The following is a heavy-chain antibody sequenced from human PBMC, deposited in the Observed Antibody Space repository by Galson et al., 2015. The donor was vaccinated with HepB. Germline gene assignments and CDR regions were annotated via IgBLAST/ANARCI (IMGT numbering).Heavy chain of an antibody. CDR3: ARAPDYGGNAEIYYYMDV. CDR2: ISSSGTTI. V-gene: IGHV3-11*01. D-gene: IGHD4-23*01. J-gene: IGHJ6*03. CDR1: GFTFGDHY. Sequence: SLRLSCAASGFTFGDHYMSWIRQAPGKGLEWVAYISSSGTTIYYADSVKGRFTISRDNAKTSLSLHMNSLRPEDAAVYFCARAPDYGGNAEIYYYMDVWGKGTTVTVS.